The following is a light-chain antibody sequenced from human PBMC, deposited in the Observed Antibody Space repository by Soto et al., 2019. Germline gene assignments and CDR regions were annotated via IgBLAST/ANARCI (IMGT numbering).Light chain of an antibody. CDR2: GAS. CDR3: QQYFEWPPMT. J-gene: IGKJ1*01. V-gene: IGKV3-15*01. CDR1: ETVATN. Sequence: VMTQSPATLSVSPGERATLSCWASETVATNLAWYQQKPGQAPRLLIYGASTRAAGISARFRGSGSGTEFTLTISSLRSEDSAIYYCQQYFEWPPMTFGQGTKVEI.